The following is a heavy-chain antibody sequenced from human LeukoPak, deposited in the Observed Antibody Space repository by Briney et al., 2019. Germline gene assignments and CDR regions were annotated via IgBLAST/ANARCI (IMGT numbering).Heavy chain of an antibody. Sequence: GGSLRLSCATSGFIFSGSAMYWVRQASGKGLEWVGHISRKADNHATAYAASVKGRFTISRDDSKNTLHLQMNSLRAEDTAVYYCASSSIYCGGDCYFDYWGQGTLVTVSS. J-gene: IGHJ4*02. CDR1: GFIFSGSA. D-gene: IGHD2-21*02. CDR3: ASSSIYCGGDCYFDY. V-gene: IGHV3-73*01. CDR2: ISRKADNHAT.